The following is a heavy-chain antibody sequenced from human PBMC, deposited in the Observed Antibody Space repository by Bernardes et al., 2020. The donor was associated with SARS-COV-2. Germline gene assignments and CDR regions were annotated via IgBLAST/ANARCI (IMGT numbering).Heavy chain of an antibody. Sequence: GGSLRLSCAASGFTFTNHTMNWVRQAPGKGLEWVSSISSSSSYIFYADEVKGRFTISRDNAKNSVYLQMNSLRAEDTAVYHCARDILTDYDSSGYYLPDGFEIWGQGTMVTVSS. CDR3: ARDILTDYDSSGYYLPDGFEI. CDR2: ISSSSSYI. CDR1: GFTFTNHT. J-gene: IGHJ3*02. D-gene: IGHD3-22*01. V-gene: IGHV3-21*06.